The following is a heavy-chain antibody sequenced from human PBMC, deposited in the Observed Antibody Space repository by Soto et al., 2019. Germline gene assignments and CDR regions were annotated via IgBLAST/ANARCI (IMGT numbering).Heavy chain of an antibody. D-gene: IGHD2-15*01. CDR3: AREENCSGGTCYSEYFHR. V-gene: IGHV1-46*01. CDR2: VNPSGGST. J-gene: IGHJ1*01. CDR1: GYLLTAYS. Sequence: GGSGKVCCKASGYLLTAYSMHLVRLAPGQGLEWIGVVNPSGGSTKYAQNFQGRVTMTRGTSTTTIYMELSRLRSDDTAIYYCAREENCSGGTCYSEYFHRWGQGTLVTVSS.